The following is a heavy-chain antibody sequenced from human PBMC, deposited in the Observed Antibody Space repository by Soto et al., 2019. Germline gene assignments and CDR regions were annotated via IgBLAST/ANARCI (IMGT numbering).Heavy chain of an antibody. CDR1: GFSLSTSGEG. V-gene: IGHV2-5*02. D-gene: IGHD3-10*01. CDR2: IYWDDDK. J-gene: IGHJ3*02. CDR3: AHTLYGSGSYYSGVDAFDI. Sequence: GPTLVNPTQTLTLTCPFSGFSLSTSGEGVGWIRQPPGKALEWLALIYWDDDKRYSPSLKSRLTITKDTSKNQVVLTMTNMDPVDTATYYCAHTLYGSGSYYSGVDAFDIWGQGTMVTVS.